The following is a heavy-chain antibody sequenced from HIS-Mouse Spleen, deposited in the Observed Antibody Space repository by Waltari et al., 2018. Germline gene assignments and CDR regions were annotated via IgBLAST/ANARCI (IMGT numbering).Heavy chain of an antibody. D-gene: IGHD3-22*01. Sequence: QVQLQESGPGLVKPSETLSLTCTVSGYSISSGYYWGWIRQPPGKGLEWIGSIYHSGSTYYNPTLKSRGTISVDTSKNQFSLKLSSVTAADTAVYYCAQLVVVISPRGAPNDAFDIWGQGTMVTVSS. CDR1: GYSISSGYY. J-gene: IGHJ3*02. CDR3: AQLVVVISPRGAPNDAFDI. V-gene: IGHV4-38-2*02. CDR2: IYHSGST.